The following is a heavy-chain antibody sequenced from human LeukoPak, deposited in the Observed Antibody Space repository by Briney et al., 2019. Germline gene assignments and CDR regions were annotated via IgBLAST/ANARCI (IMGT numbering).Heavy chain of an antibody. V-gene: IGHV1-18*04. D-gene: IGHD3-22*01. CDR3: ARVRLKGPTNWFDH. CDR1: GYTFTIYG. CDR2: ISAYNGNT. J-gene: IGHJ5*02. Sequence: ASVKVSFTASGYTFTIYGISWVRQAPGQGLEWMGWISAYNGNTNYAQKLQGRVTITTDTSTSTAYMELRSLRSDDTAVYYCARVRLKGPTNWFDHWGQGTLVTVSS.